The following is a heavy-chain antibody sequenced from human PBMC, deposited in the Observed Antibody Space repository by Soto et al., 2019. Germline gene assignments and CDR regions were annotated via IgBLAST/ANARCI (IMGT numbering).Heavy chain of an antibody. V-gene: IGHV1-69*01. Sequence: QEQLVQSGAEVKKPGSSVKVSCKDSGGLFSSFAISWVRQAPGQGLEWMGGIIPVFGTTNYAQKFQGRVTITADESTNTAYRELSSLISDDTAMYYCARGGGPYVWFNEFWGQGTQVTVSS. CDR1: GGLFSSFA. CDR2: IIPVFGTT. CDR3: ARGGGPYVWFNEF. D-gene: IGHD3-16*01. J-gene: IGHJ4*02.